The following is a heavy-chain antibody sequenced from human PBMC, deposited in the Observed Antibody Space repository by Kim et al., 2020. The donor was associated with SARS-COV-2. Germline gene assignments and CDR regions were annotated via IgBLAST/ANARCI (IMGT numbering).Heavy chain of an antibody. J-gene: IGHJ4*02. V-gene: IGHV3-30*18. CDR2: ITYDGSNK. D-gene: IGHD6-19*01. CDR1: GFTFSSYG. Sequence: GGSLRLSCAASGFTFSSYGMHWVRQAPGKGLEWVAVITYDGSNKYYADSVKGRFTISRDNSKNTLYLQMNSLRAEDTAVYYCAKDRGDSSGWFDYWGQG. CDR3: AKDRGDSSGWFDY.